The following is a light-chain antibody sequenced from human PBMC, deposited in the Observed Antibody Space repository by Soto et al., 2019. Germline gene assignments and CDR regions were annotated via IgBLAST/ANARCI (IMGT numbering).Light chain of an antibody. Sequence: QSVLTQPPSVSGAPGQRVPISCTGSSSNIGAGYDVHWYQQLPGTAPKFLIYGNSNRPSGVPDRFSGSKSGTSASLAITGLQAEDEADYYCQSYDSSLSVVFGGATKLTVL. V-gene: IGLV1-40*01. CDR2: GNS. J-gene: IGLJ2*01. CDR1: SSNIGAGYD. CDR3: QSYDSSLSVV.